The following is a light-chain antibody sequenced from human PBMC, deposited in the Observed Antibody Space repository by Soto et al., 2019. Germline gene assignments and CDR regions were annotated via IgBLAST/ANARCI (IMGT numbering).Light chain of an antibody. CDR1: SSDVGGYNY. V-gene: IGLV2-14*01. Sequence: QSVLTQPASVSGSPGQSITISCTGTSSDVGGYNYVSWYQQHPGKAPKLMIYDVSNRPSGVSNRFSGSKSGNTASLTISGLQAEDEADYYCSSYTSSSTVFGTGTKVTDL. CDR3: SSYTSSSTV. CDR2: DVS. J-gene: IGLJ1*01.